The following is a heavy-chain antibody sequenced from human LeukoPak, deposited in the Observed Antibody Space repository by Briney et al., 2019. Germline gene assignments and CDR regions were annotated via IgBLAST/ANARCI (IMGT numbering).Heavy chain of an antibody. CDR3: ARDAYYDFWSGYYNGYYFDY. V-gene: IGHV3-21*01. CDR1: GFTFSSYS. D-gene: IGHD3-3*01. CDR2: ISSSGSYI. J-gene: IGHJ4*02. Sequence: GGSLRLSCAASGFTFSSYSMNWVRQAPGKGLEWVSSISSSGSYIYYADSVKGRFTISRDNAKNSLYLQMNSLRAEDTAVYYCARDAYYDFWSGYYNGYYFDYWGQGTLVTVSS.